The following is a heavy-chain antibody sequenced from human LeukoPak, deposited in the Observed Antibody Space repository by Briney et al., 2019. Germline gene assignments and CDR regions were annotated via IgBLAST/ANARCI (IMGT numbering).Heavy chain of an antibody. CDR1: GFTFSSYS. CDR3: ARDLSSGWYRGYFQH. D-gene: IGHD6-19*01. CDR2: ISSSSSTI. V-gene: IGHV3-48*04. Sequence: GSLRLSCAASGFTFSSYSMNWVRQAPGKGLEWVSYISSSSSTIYYADSVKGRFTISRDNAKNSLYLQMNSLRAEDTAVYYCARDLSSGWYRGYFQHWGQGTLVTVSS. J-gene: IGHJ1*01.